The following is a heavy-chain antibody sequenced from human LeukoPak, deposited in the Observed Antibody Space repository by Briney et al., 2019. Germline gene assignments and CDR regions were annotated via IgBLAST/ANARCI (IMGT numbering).Heavy chain of an antibody. V-gene: IGHV3-23*01. Sequence: QTGGSLRLSCAASGFTFTTYAMSWVRQAPGKGLEWVSGISNSGGSTYYADSVKGRFTISRDNFKNTLYLQMNSLRAEDTAVYYCAEYYYYDSSGYQQYYFDYWGQGTLVTVSS. CDR1: GFTFTTYA. J-gene: IGHJ4*02. CDR3: AEYYYYDSSGYQQYYFDY. CDR2: ISNSGGST. D-gene: IGHD3-22*01.